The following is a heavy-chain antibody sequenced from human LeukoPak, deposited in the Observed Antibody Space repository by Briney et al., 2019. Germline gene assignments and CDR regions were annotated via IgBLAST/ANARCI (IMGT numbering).Heavy chain of an antibody. V-gene: IGHV3-23*01. CDR2: ISGSAYNS. Sequence: TGGSLRLSCAASGFTFSSHGLSWVRQAPGKGLEWVSTISGSAYNSYYADSVKGRFTISRDNSANTLYLQMDNLRAEDTALYYCAKHSGSYFIYYIDSWGQGTLVTVSS. D-gene: IGHD1-26*01. CDR1: GFTFSSHG. J-gene: IGHJ4*02. CDR3: AKHSGSYFIYYIDS.